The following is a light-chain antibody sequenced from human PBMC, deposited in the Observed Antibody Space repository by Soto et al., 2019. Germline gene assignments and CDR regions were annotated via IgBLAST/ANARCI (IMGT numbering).Light chain of an antibody. CDR1: QSVSSN. CDR3: QQYNNWPPWT. J-gene: IGKJ1*01. CDR2: GAS. V-gene: IGKV3-15*01. Sequence: EIVMTQSPSTLSVSLEERAIISCRASQSVSSNLAWYQQKPGQAPKLLIYGASTRATGIPARFSGSGSGTEFTLTISSLQSEDFAIYYCQQYNNWPPWTFGQGTKVDI.